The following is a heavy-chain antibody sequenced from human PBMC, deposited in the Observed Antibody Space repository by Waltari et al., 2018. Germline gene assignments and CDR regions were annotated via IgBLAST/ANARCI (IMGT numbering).Heavy chain of an antibody. CDR3: ARDFTWALDY. Sequence: EVQLVESGGGLVQPGGSLRLSCAASGFLFSSFSMSWVRQAPGKGLEWVANIKNDGSDKYYVDSVEGRFTVSRDNGRNSLYLQMDSLRAEDTAVYYCARDFTWALDYWGQGTLVTVSS. D-gene: IGHD3-16*01. J-gene: IGHJ4*02. V-gene: IGHV3-7*01. CDR2: IKNDGSDK. CDR1: GFLFSSFS.